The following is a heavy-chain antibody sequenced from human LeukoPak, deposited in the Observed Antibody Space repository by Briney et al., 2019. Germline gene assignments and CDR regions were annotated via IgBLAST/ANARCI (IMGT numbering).Heavy chain of an antibody. CDR2: ISGDGGST. Sequence: GGSLRLSCAASGFTFDDYAMHWVRQAPGKGLEWVSLISGDGGSTYYADSVEGRFTISRDNSKNSLYLQMNSLRTEDTALYYCAKDIGMGSGWYFDYWGQGTLVTVSS. CDR1: GFTFDDYA. D-gene: IGHD6-19*01. V-gene: IGHV3-43*02. CDR3: AKDIGMGSGWYFDY. J-gene: IGHJ4*02.